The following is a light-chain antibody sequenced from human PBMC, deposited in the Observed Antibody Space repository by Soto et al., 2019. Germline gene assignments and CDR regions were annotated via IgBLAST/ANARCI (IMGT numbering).Light chain of an antibody. CDR1: SGHSSYA. V-gene: IGLV4-69*01. CDR2: LNSDGSH. J-gene: IGLJ3*02. Sequence: QPVLTQSPSASASLGASVKLTCTLSSGHSSYAIAWHQQQPEKGPRYLMKLNSDGSHSKGDGIPDRFSGSSSGAERYLTISRLQSEDEADYYCQTWGTGIWVFVGGTKLTVL. CDR3: QTWGTGIWV.